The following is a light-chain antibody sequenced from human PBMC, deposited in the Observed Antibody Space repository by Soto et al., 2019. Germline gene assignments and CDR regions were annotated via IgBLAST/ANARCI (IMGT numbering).Light chain of an antibody. CDR3: QHLDSYST. CDR2: AAS. J-gene: IGKJ5*01. Sequence: DIQLTQSPSFLSASVGDGVTITCRASQGISSYLAWYQQKPGKAPKLLIYAASTLQSEVPSRFSGSGSGTEFTLTISSLQPEDFATYYCQHLDSYSTFGQGTRLEIK. CDR1: QGISSY. V-gene: IGKV1-9*01.